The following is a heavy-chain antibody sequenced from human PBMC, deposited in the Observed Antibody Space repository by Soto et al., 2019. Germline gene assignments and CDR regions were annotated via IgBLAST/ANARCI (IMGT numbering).Heavy chain of an antibody. CDR3: ARSEEDSDYYYYGMDV. V-gene: IGHV6-1*01. J-gene: IGHJ6*02. Sequence: SETLSLTCVGSGDTVSSNSVAWNWVRQSPSRGLEWLGRTYYRSRWYSDYAVSVRSRIDINADTSKNQVSLQLNSVTPEDTAVYYCARSEEDSDYYYYGMDVWGQGTTVTVSS. D-gene: IGHD2-15*01. CDR1: GDTVSSNSVA. CDR2: TYYRSRWYS.